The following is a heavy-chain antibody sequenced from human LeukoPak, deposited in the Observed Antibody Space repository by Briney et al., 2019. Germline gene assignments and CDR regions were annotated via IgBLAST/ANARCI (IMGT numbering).Heavy chain of an antibody. CDR1: GYSISSGYY. CDR3: ARQSPYYVDDPPGYYYYYMDV. V-gene: IGHV4-38-2*02. D-gene: IGHD1-26*01. J-gene: IGHJ6*03. Sequence: PSETLSLTCTVSGYSISSGYYWDWIRQPPGEGLEWIGSIYHSGGTYYNPSLKSRVTISVDTSKNQFSLKVSSVTAADTAVYYCARQSPYYVDDPPGYYYYYMDVWGRGTTVTVSS. CDR2: IYHSGGT.